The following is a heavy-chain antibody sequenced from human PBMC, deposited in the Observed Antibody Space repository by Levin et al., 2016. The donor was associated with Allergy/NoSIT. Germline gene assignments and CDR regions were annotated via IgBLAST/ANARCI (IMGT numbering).Heavy chain of an antibody. J-gene: IGHJ6*02. D-gene: IGHD2-15*01. CDR1: GFTFSDYY. CDR2: ISSSGTTI. V-gene: IGHV3-11*01. CDR3: ARGDCSASSCYDADHYYYGMDV. Sequence: GGSLRLSCAASGFTFSDYYMSWIRQAPGKGLEWVSYISSSGTTIYYADSVKGRFTISRDNAKNSLYLQMNSLRAEDTAVYYCARGDCSASSCYDADHYYYGMDVWGQGTTVTVSS.